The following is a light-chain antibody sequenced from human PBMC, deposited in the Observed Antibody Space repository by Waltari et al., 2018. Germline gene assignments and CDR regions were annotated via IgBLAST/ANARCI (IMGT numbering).Light chain of an antibody. CDR3: QQSYSTPAT. Sequence: DIQMTQSPSSLSASVGDRVTITCRASQSISSYLNWYQQKPGKAPKLMNYAASSLQSGVPSRFSGSGSGTEFTLTISSLQPEDFATYYCQQSYSTPATFGQGTKVEIK. CDR1: QSISSY. CDR2: AAS. V-gene: IGKV1-39*01. J-gene: IGKJ1*01.